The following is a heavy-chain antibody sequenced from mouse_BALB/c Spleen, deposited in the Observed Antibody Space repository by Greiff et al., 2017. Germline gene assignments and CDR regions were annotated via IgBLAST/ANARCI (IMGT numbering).Heavy chain of an antibody. CDR1: GFNIKDYS. Sequence: VQLQQSGAELVRSGASVKLSCTASGFNIKDYSMHWVKQRPEQGLEWIGWIDPENGDTEYAPKFQGKATMTADTSSNTAYLQLSSLTSEDTAVYYCSYGSSTDYWGQGTTLTVSS. D-gene: IGHD1-1*01. CDR2: IDPENGDT. CDR3: SYGSSTDY. J-gene: IGHJ2*01. V-gene: IGHV14-4*02.